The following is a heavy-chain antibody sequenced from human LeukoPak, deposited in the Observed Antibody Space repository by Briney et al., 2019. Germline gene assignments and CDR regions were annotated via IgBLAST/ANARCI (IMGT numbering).Heavy chain of an antibody. CDR2: INHSGST. V-gene: IGHV4-34*01. J-gene: IGHJ4*02. Sequence: SETLSPTCGVYGGSFSGYYWSWIRQPPGKGLEWIGEINHSGSTNYNPSLKSRVTISVDTSKNQFSLKLSSVTAADTAVYYCARAPTPDCGGDCYSTLPPDYYFDYWGQGTLVTVSS. D-gene: IGHD2-21*02. CDR3: ARAPTPDCGGDCYSTLPPDYYFDY. CDR1: GGSFSGYY.